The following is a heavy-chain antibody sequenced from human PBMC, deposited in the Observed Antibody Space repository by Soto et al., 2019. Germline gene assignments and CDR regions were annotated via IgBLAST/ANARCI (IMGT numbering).Heavy chain of an antibody. D-gene: IGHD2-15*01. Sequence: EVQLLESGGGLVQPGGSLRLSCAASGFTFSSYAMTWVRQAPGKGLEWVSAIVVSGGSTYYADSVKGQFTISRDNSKNTLSMQMNSLRAEDTAVYYCAKISSTEAANLTWGQGTLVTVSS. V-gene: IGHV3-23*01. CDR3: AKISSTEAANLT. J-gene: IGHJ5*02. CDR2: IVVSGGST. CDR1: GFTFSSYA.